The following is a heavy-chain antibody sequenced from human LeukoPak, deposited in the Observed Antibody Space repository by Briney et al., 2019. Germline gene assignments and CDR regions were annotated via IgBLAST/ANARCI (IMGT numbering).Heavy chain of an antibody. CDR1: GFTFSNYG. D-gene: IGHD3-10*01. CDR3: ARDYYSSGTWVDY. V-gene: IGHV3-33*01. J-gene: IGHJ4*02. Sequence: GGSLRLSCAASGFTFSNYGMHWVRQAPGRGLEWVAVIWSDGSNKYYADSVKGRFTISRDNSKNTLSLQMNSLRAEDTAVYYCARDYYSSGTWVDYWGQGTLVTVSS. CDR2: IWSDGSNK.